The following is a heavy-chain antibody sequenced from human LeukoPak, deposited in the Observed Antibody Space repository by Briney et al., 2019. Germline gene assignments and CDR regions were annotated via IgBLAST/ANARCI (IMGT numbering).Heavy chain of an antibody. D-gene: IGHD2-15*01. Sequence: KASETLSLTCTVSGGSISSYYWSWIRQPPGKGLEWIGEINHSGSTNYNPSLKSRVTISVDTSKNQFSLKLSSVTAADTAVYYCARARVGSYFDYWGQGTLVTVSS. J-gene: IGHJ4*02. CDR1: GGSISSYY. CDR3: ARARVGSYFDY. CDR2: INHSGST. V-gene: IGHV4-34*01.